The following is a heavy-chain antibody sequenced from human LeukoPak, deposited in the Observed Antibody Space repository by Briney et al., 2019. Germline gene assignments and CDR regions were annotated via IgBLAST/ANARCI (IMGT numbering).Heavy chain of an antibody. V-gene: IGHV4-59*01. J-gene: IGHJ4*02. CDR3: ARSNSGSYWYYFDY. Sequence: SETLSLTCTVFGGSISSYYWSWVRQPPGKGLEWIGYIYYSGSTNYNPSLKSRVTISVDTSKNQFSLKLSSVTAADTAVYYCARSNSGSYWYYFDYWGQGTLVTVSS. D-gene: IGHD1-26*01. CDR2: IYYSGST. CDR1: GGSISSYY.